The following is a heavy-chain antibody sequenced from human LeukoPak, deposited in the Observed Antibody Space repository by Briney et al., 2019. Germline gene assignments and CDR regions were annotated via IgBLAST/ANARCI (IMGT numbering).Heavy chain of an antibody. CDR3: AKERAYYGSGSYT. Sequence: GGSLRLSCAASGLTFSSYWMSWVRQAPGKGLEWVSAISGSGGSTYYADSVKGRFTISRDNSKNTLYLQMNSLRAEDTAVYYCAKERAYYGSGSYTWGQGTLVTVSS. V-gene: IGHV3-23*01. CDR2: ISGSGGST. D-gene: IGHD3-10*01. CDR1: GLTFSSYW. J-gene: IGHJ4*02.